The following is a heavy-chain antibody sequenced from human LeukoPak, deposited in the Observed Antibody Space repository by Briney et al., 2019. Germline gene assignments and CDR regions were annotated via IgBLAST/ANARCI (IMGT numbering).Heavy chain of an antibody. CDR3: ARAIYYYYYMDV. CDR1: GFTFSSYA. Sequence: GGSLRLSCAASGFTFSSYAMSWVRQAPGKGLEWVSAISGSGGSTYYADSVKGRFTISRDNSKNTLYLQMNSLRAEDTAVYYCARAIYYYYYMDVWGKGTTVTISS. J-gene: IGHJ6*03. V-gene: IGHV3-23*01. CDR2: ISGSGGST.